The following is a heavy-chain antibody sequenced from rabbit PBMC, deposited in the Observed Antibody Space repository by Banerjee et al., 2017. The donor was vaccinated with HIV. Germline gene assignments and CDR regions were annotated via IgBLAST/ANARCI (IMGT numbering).Heavy chain of an antibody. V-gene: IGHV1S45*01. CDR1: GFDFSSNA. Sequence: QEQLVESGGGLVQPEGSLTLTCKASGFDFSSNAMCWVRQAPGKGLEWIACINTSSGNTVYASWAKGRFTISKTSSTTVTLQMTSLTAADTATYFCARDLAGVIGWNCNLWGPGTLVTV. CDR3: ARDLAGVIGWNCNL. J-gene: IGHJ4*01. D-gene: IGHD4-1*01. CDR2: INTSSGNT.